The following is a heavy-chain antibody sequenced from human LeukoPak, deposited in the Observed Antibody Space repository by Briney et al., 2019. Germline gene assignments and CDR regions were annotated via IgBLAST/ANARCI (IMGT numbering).Heavy chain of an antibody. D-gene: IGHD3-22*01. CDR1: GGFYSGYY. J-gene: IGHJ6*02. V-gene: IGHV4-34*01. Sequence: SETLSLTRAVFGGFYSGYYWSWMRQPPAKGLEWIGEVAHSGNTKYNPSLKSRVTISVDTSKNQFSLKLSSVTAADTAVYYCARRYDGSGYVYYYYYYALDVWGQGTTVTVSS. CDR2: VAHSGNT. CDR3: ARRYDGSGYVYYYYYYALDV.